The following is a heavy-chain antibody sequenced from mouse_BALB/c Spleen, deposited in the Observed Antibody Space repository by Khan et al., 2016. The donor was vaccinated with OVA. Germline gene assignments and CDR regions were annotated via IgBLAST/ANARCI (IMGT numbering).Heavy chain of an antibody. Sequence: EVQLQESGPGLVKPSQSLSLTCTVTGYSITSGYAWNWIRQFPGNKLECMCYISYSGVTSYTPSLKSRISITRDTSKNQFFLQLNSVTTEDTATYYCARGNYYGYYFDYWGQGTTLTVSS. D-gene: IGHD1-1*01. CDR1: GYSITSGYA. V-gene: IGHV3-2*02. J-gene: IGHJ2*01. CDR3: ARGNYYGYYFDY. CDR2: ISYSGVT.